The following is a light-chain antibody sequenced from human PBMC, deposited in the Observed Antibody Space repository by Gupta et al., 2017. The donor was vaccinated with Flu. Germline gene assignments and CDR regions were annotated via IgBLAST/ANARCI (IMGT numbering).Light chain of an antibody. CDR1: SSNVGKNA. Sequence: QRVTISCSGSSSNVGKNAVYWYQQFPGAAPILLIYRDNQRPSGVPDRFSGSKSDTSAFPAISGLRSEDEAYYYCAAWDDSLSCSFGGGTKLTVL. V-gene: IGLV1-47*01. J-gene: IGLJ2*01. CDR2: RDN. CDR3: AAWDDSLSCS.